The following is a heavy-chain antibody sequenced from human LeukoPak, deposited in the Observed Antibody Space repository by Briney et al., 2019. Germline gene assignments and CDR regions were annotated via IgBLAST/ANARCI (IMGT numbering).Heavy chain of an antibody. D-gene: IGHD3-10*01. V-gene: IGHV4-4*07. CDR2: IYNSAST. J-gene: IGHJ5*02. CDR1: GGSISSYY. Sequence: SETLSLTCTVSGGSISSYYWSWIRQPAGKGLEWIGRIYNSASTNYNPFLKSRVTMSLDTSKNQFYLKLSPVTAADTAVYYCARDGTLGYYGSGSYYINWFDPWGQGTLVTVSS. CDR3: ARDGTLGYYGSGSYYINWFDP.